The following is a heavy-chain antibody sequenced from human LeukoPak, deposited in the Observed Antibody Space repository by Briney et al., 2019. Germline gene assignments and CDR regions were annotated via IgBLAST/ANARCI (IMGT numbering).Heavy chain of an antibody. CDR3: ARKGWYSDL. V-gene: IGHV3-7*01. Sequence: GGSLRLSCAASGFTFNAYWMTWVRQAPGKGLEWVASINQDGSQKYYVESLKGRFTISRDNAKNSHYLQMNSLRAEDTAVYYCARKGWYSDLWGRGTLVSVSS. J-gene: IGHJ2*01. CDR1: GFTFNAYW. CDR2: INQDGSQK.